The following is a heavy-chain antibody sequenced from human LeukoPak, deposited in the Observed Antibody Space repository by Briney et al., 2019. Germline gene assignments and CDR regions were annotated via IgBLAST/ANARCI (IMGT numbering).Heavy chain of an antibody. J-gene: IGHJ4*02. V-gene: IGHV5-51*01. CDR1: GYIFTSYW. D-gene: IGHD3-22*01. Sequence: GGSLQISCQGSGYIFTSYWIGWGRQLPGKGLEGMGIIYPGDSDTRYSPSFQGQVTISADKSISTASLQWSSLKASDTAMYYCARAGYYDSSGYYPTDFDYWGQGTLVTVSS. CDR3: ARAGYYDSSGYYPTDFDY. CDR2: IYPGDSDT.